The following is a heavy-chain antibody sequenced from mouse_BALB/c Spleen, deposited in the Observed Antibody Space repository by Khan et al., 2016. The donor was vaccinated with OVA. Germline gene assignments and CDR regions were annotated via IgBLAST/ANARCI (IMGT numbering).Heavy chain of an antibody. V-gene: IGHV1S41*01. CDR3: ARSEYYGSGLYAMDY. CDR1: GYTFTSYW. CDR2: IAPGSGST. Sequence: DLVKPGASVKLSCRASGYTFTSYWINWIKQRPGQGLEWIGRIAPGSGSTSYNEKVKAKAILTVDTSSSTAYIQFSSLSSEDSAVCYCARSEYYGSGLYAMDYWGQGTSVTVAS. J-gene: IGHJ4*01. D-gene: IGHD1-1*01.